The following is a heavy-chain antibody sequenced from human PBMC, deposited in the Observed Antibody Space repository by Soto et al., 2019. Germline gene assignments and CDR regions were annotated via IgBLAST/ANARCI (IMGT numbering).Heavy chain of an antibody. V-gene: IGHV5-51*01. Sequence: GESLKISCKGSGYSFTSYWIGWVRQMPGKGLEWMGIIYPGDSDTRYSPSFQGQVTISADKSISTAYLQWSSLKASDTAMYYCARHFVFAETYYDILTGPPGGGGMDVWGQGTTVTVSS. CDR2: IYPGDSDT. D-gene: IGHD3-9*01. CDR3: ARHFVFAETYYDILTGPPGGGGMDV. J-gene: IGHJ6*02. CDR1: GYSFTSYW.